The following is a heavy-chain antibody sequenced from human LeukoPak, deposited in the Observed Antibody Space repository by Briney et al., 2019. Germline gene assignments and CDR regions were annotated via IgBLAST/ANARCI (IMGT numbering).Heavy chain of an antibody. Sequence: GASVKVSCKASGGTFSSYAISWVRQAPGQGLEWMGGIILIFGTANYAQKFQGRVTITADESTSTAYMELSSLRSEDTAVYYCARDLAAPYFDYWGQGTLVTVSS. CDR1: GGTFSSYA. CDR2: IILIFGTA. J-gene: IGHJ4*02. CDR3: ARDLAAPYFDY. D-gene: IGHD2-15*01. V-gene: IGHV1-69*01.